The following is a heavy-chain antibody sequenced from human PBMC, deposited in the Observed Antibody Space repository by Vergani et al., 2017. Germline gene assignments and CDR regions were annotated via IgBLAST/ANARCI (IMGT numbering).Heavy chain of an antibody. CDR1: GFTSSYYG. Sequence: QVHLVESGGGVVQPGRSLRLPCVVSGFTSSYYGMHWVRQAPGKGLEWVAVISYDGTQKYYADSVKGRFTISRDNSKNSLYLQMNSLRAEDTALYYCARDACGGDCYSNNHWFDPWGQGTLVTVSS. D-gene: IGHD2-21*02. J-gene: IGHJ5*02. CDR3: ARDACGGDCYSNNHWFDP. CDR2: ISYDGTQK. V-gene: IGHV3-30*03.